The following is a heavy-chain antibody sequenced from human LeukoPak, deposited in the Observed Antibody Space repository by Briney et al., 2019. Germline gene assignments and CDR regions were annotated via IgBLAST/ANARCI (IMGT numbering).Heavy chain of an antibody. V-gene: IGHV3-74*01. CDR1: GFTISGYW. J-gene: IGHJ4*01. CDR3: ARGRAGNYYNHNDY. CDR2: ISGGGSIT. D-gene: IGHD3-10*01. Sequence: PGVSLRLSCAASGFTISGYWMHWVRQAPGKGLVWVSRISGGGSITAYADSVKGRFTISRDNAKNTLYLQMNSLRAKDTAEYYCARGRAGNYYNHNDYWGQGTLVTVSS.